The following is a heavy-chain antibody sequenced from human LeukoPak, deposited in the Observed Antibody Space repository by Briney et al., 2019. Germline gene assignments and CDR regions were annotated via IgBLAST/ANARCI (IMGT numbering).Heavy chain of an antibody. CDR2: MNPNSGNT. CDR3: ARLVYDFWSGYYGYYFDY. V-gene: IGHV1-8*01. D-gene: IGHD3-3*01. Sequence: ASVKVSCKASGYTFTSYGINWVRQATGQGLEWMGWMNPNSGNTGYAQKFQGRVTMTRNTSISTAYMELSSLRSEDTAVYYCARLVYDFWSGYYGYYFDYWGQGTLVTVSS. J-gene: IGHJ4*02. CDR1: GYTFTSYG.